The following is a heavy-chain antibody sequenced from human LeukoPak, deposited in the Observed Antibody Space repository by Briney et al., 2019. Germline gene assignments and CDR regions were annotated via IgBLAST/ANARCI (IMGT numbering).Heavy chain of an antibody. CDR3: ARGYYYGSGSYSPFDY. V-gene: IGHV1-18*04. CDR1: GYTFTAYY. D-gene: IGHD3-10*01. Sequence: ASVKVSCKTSGYTFTAYYIQWVRHAPGQGLEWMGWISAYNGNTNYAQKHQGRVTMTTDTSTSTAYMELRSLRSDDTAVYYCARGYYYGSGSYSPFDYWGQRTLVTVSS. CDR2: ISAYNGNT. J-gene: IGHJ4*02.